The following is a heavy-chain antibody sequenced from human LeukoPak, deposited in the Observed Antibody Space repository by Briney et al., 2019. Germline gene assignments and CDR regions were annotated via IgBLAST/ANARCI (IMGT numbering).Heavy chain of an antibody. CDR1: GDSIRRFY. Sequence: SETLSLTCTESGDSIRRFYWRWIRQPAGKGLEWIGRIYSSGSTNYNPSLESRVTMSVDTSNYQLSLKLSSVTAADTAVYYCARDVVAAAGTWDYWGQGTLVTVSS. CDR2: IYSSGST. CDR3: ARDVVAAAGTWDY. J-gene: IGHJ4*02. V-gene: IGHV4-4*07. D-gene: IGHD6-13*01.